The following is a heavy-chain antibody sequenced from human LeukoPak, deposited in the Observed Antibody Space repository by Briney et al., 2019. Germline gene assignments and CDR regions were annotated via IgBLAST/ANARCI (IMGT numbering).Heavy chain of an antibody. D-gene: IGHD6-13*01. CDR1: GFSFDDYA. CDR2: ISWSSGTI. J-gene: IGHJ2*01. Sequence: GGSLRLSCAASGFSFDDYAMHWVRQAPGKGLEWVSGISWSSGTIGYADSVKGRFTISRDNAKNSLYLQMNSLRAEDTALYYCAKALTGQQLVRWYFDLWGRGTLVTVSS. V-gene: IGHV3-9*01. CDR3: AKALTGQQLVRWYFDL.